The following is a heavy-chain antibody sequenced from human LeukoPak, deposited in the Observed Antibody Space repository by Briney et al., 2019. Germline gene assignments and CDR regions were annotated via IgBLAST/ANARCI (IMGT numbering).Heavy chain of an antibody. Sequence: SETLSLTCTVSGGSISSYYWSWIRQPPGKGLEWIGYIYYSGSTNYNPSLKSRVTISVDTSKNQFSLKLSSVTAADTAVYYCARESENDYGDYLFDYWGQGTLVTVSS. J-gene: IGHJ4*02. V-gene: IGHV4-59*01. CDR2: IYYSGST. CDR3: ARESENDYGDYLFDY. CDR1: GGSISSYY. D-gene: IGHD4-17*01.